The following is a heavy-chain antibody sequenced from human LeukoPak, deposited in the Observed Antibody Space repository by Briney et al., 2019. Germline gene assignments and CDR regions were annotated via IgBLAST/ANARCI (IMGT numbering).Heavy chain of an antibody. CDR1: GGSITNYY. CDR3: TRDSGTSGEVKFDP. Sequence: SETLSLTCTVSGGSITNYYWSWLRQSAGKGLEWIGRIYSTGIITYNPSLKSRVTMSVDTSKNQLSLRLISVTAADTAVYYCTRDSGTSGEVKFDPWGQGSLVTVSS. V-gene: IGHV4-4*07. CDR2: IYSTGII. J-gene: IGHJ5*02. D-gene: IGHD3-10*01.